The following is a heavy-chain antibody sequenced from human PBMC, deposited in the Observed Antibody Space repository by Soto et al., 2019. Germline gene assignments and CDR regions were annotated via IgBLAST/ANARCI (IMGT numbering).Heavy chain of an antibody. CDR1: GSTFSRYG. V-gene: IGHV1-3*01. D-gene: IGHD2-2*03. CDR2: INGGSGHT. Sequence: ASVKVSCKASGSTFSRYGIYWVRQAPGHRLECMGWINGGSGHTKYSQNFQGRISITRDTSASTAYMELSSLRSEDTAVYYCATDQAAMDYWGQ. CDR3: ATDQAAMDY. J-gene: IGHJ4*01.